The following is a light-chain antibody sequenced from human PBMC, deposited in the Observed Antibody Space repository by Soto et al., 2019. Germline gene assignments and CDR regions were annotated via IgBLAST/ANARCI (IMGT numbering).Light chain of an antibody. CDR3: QQYYSTPPT. CDR1: QSVLYSSNNQNY. CDR2: WTS. J-gene: IGKJ1*01. V-gene: IGKV4-1*01. Sequence: DIVMTQSPDSLAVSLGERATINCKSSQSVLYSSNNQNYLARYQQKPGQPPKLLIYWTSTRESGVPDRFSGSGSGTDFTLTISSLQAEDVAVYYCQQYYSTPPTFGQGTKVEIK.